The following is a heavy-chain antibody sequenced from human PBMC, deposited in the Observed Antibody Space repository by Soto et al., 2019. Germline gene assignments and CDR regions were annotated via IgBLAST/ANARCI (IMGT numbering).Heavy chain of an antibody. CDR3: GRAVTVVWFDP. CDR1: GGSINDYY. D-gene: IGHD4-17*01. V-gene: IGHV4-59*08. Sequence: SETLSLTCTVSGGSINDYYWSWIRQPPGRGLEWIGYIYNGGTTNYNPSLKSRVTISVDTSKNQFSLKLTSVTAADTAVYYCGRAVTVVWFDPWGQGTLVTVSS. CDR2: IYNGGTT. J-gene: IGHJ5*02.